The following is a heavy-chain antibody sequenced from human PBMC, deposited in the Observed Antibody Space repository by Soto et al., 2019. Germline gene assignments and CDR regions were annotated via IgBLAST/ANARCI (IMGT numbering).Heavy chain of an antibody. CDR1: GFTFSSYG. J-gene: IGHJ4*02. Sequence: QVQLVESGGGVVQPGRSLRLSCAASGFTFSSYGMHWVRQAPGKGLEWVAVLSYDGSNKYYADSVKGRFTISRDNSKNTLYLQMNSLRAEDTAVYYCAKAYCSSTSCYAGYWGQGTLVTVSS. D-gene: IGHD2-2*01. CDR2: LSYDGSNK. V-gene: IGHV3-30*18. CDR3: AKAYCSSTSCYAGY.